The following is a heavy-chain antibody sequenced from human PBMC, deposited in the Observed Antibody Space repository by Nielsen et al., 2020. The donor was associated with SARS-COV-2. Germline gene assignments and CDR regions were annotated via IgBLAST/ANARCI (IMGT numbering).Heavy chain of an antibody. D-gene: IGHD2-2*01. V-gene: IGHV4-4*02. Sequence: SETLSLTCAVSGGSVSSNDWWPWVRQSPGTGLEWIGEVSHRGSINYNPSLKSRVTLSMDKSKRQFSLRLTSVSAADTAVYFCARGDLVVVPSPILGLGPFFYYFYLDVWGKGTTVIVSS. CDR2: VSHRGSI. J-gene: IGHJ6*03. CDR3: ARGDLVVVPSPILGLGPFFYYFYLDV. CDR1: GGSVSSNDW.